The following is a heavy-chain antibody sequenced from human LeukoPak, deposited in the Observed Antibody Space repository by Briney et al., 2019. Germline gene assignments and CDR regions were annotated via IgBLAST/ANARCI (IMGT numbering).Heavy chain of an antibody. CDR1: GYTFTSYY. J-gene: IGHJ6*03. CDR3: ARVTMVRGPLITYYYYMDV. V-gene: IGHV1-46*01. D-gene: IGHD3-10*01. CDR2: INPSGGST. Sequence: ASVKVSCKASGYTFTSYYMHWVRQAPGQGLEWMGIINPSGGSTSYAQKFQGRVTITRNTSISTAYMELSSLRSEDTAVYYCARVTMVRGPLITYYYYMDVWGKGTTVTVSS.